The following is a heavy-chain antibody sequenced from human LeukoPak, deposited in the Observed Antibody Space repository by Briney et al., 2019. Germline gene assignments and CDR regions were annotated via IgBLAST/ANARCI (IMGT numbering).Heavy chain of an antibody. Sequence: GGSPRLSCAASGFTFSSYSMNWVRQAPGKGLEWVSGISWNSGSIDYADSVKGRFTISRDNAKNSLYLQMNSLRVGDTAFYYCAKDNRRHYTSGPNPDSLHWGQGALVTVSS. J-gene: IGHJ4*02. CDR1: GFTFSSYS. V-gene: IGHV3-9*01. CDR3: AKDNRRHYTSGPNPDSLH. CDR2: ISWNSGSI. D-gene: IGHD6-19*01.